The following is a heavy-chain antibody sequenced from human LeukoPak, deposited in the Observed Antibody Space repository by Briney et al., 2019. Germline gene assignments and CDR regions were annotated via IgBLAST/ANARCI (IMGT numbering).Heavy chain of an antibody. D-gene: IGHD3-16*01. CDR3: LYGGYFQH. V-gene: IGHV3-74*01. J-gene: IGHJ1*01. CDR2: INSDETIS. Sequence: GGSLRLSCAASGFTFSSYWMHWVRHVPNQGLMWVSRINSDETISEYVDSVNGRFTISRDNAKNTLYLQMNSLRAEDTAVYFCLYGGYFQHWGQGTLVTVSS. CDR1: GFTFSSYW.